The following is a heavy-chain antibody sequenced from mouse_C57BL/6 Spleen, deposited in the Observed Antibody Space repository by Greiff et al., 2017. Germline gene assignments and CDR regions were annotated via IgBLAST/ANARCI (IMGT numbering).Heavy chain of an antibody. CDR1: GYSITSGYY. CDR2: ISYDGSN. D-gene: IGHD4-1*01. J-gene: IGHJ3*01. V-gene: IGHV3-6*01. CDR3: AREADWDEGFAY. Sequence: ESGPGLVKPSQSLSLTCSVTGYSITSGYYWNWIRQFPGNKLEWMGYISYDGSNNYNPTLKNRISITRDTSKNQFFLKLNSVTTEDTATYYCAREADWDEGFAYWGQGTLVTVSA.